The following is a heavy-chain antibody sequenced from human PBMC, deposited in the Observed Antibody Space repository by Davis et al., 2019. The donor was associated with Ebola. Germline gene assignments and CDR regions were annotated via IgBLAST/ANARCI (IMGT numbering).Heavy chain of an antibody. CDR2: IYYSGST. D-gene: IGHD3-3*01. CDR3: ASWDDFWSGYSDY. CDR1: GGSVSSGSYY. Sequence: SETLSLTCTVSGGSVSSGSYYWGWIRQPPGKGLEWIGSIYYSGSTYYNPSLKSRVTISVDTSKNQFSLKLSSVTAADTAVYYCASWDDFWSGYSDYWGQGTLVTVSS. V-gene: IGHV4-39*01. J-gene: IGHJ4*02.